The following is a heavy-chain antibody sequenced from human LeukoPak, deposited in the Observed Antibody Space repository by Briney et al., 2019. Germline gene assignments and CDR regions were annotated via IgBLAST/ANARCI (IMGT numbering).Heavy chain of an antibody. CDR1: GGPISSYY. D-gene: IGHD6-19*01. Sequence: SETLSLTCTVSGGPISSYYWSWIRQPPGKGLEWIGYIYYSGSTNYNPSLKSRVTISVDTSKNQFSLKLSSVTAADTAVYYCARRVAGTGYDAFDIWGQGTMVTVSS. CDR3: ARRVAGTGYDAFDI. V-gene: IGHV4-59*08. J-gene: IGHJ3*02. CDR2: IYYSGST.